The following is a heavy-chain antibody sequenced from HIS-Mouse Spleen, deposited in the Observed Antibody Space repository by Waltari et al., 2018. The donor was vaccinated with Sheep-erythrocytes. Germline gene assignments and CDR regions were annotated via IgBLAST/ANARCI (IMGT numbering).Heavy chain of an antibody. V-gene: IGHV3-21*01. CDR1: GFTLSSYS. CDR3: ARDRSNYFDY. J-gene: IGHJ4*02. Sequence: VQLVEAGGGLVKPGGSLSLSCAALGFTLSSYSTHWVRQAQGKGLEWVSSISSSSSYIYYADSVKGRFTISRDNAKNSLYLQMNSLRAEDTAVYYCARDRSNYFDYWGQGTLVTVSS. CDR2: ISSSSSYI. D-gene: IGHD3-10*01.